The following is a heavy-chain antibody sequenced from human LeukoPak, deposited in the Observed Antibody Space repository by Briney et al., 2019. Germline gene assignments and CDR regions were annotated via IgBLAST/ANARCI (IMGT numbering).Heavy chain of an antibody. CDR2: IYSSGST. CDR1: GGSISSGGYY. J-gene: IGHJ4*02. D-gene: IGHD2-15*01. Sequence: SETLSLTCTVSGGSISSGGYYWSWIRQHPGKGLEWIGYIYSSGSTSSNPSLKSRVTISVDTSKNQFSLKLSSVTAGDTAVYYCAREYCSGGSCRPFGYWGQGTLVTVSS. V-gene: IGHV4-31*03. CDR3: AREYCSGGSCRPFGY.